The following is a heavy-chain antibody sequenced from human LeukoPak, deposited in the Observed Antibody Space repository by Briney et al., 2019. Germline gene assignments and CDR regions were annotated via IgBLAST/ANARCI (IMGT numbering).Heavy chain of an antibody. V-gene: IGHV3-74*01. CDR2: ISSDGSST. Sequence: GSLRLSCAASGFTFSSYCRHWVRQAPGKGLVWGSRISSDGSSTNYADSVTGRFTMSRDNAKNTLYLQMNSLRAEDTAVYYCADPSFEFWGQGNLVTVSS. J-gene: IGHJ4*02. CDR3: ADPSFEF. CDR1: GFTFSSYC.